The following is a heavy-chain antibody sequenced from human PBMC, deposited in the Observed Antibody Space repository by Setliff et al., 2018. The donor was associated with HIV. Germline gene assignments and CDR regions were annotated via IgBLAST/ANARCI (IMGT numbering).Heavy chain of an antibody. Sequence: GGSLRLSCKASGFNFGDYAMSWVRQAPGKGLEWVGFIRSRSKAYGGTTDYAASVKDRFSISRDDSKTIAYLQMNSLNTEDTAVYYCSACPTYYYDSSGYTYYYAMDVWGQGTTVTVSS. CDR3: SACPTYYYDSSGYTYYYAMDV. V-gene: IGHV3-49*04. CDR1: GFNFGDYA. CDR2: IRSRSKAYGGTT. D-gene: IGHD3-22*01. J-gene: IGHJ6*02.